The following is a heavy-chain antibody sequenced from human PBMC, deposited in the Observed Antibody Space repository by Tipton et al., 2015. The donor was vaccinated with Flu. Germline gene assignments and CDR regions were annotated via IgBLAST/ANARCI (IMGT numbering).Heavy chain of an antibody. CDR1: GFTFSRYA. J-gene: IGHJ4*02. CDR3: EKVIPEIVAGLDY. V-gene: IGHV3-23*01. D-gene: IGHD5-12*01. Sequence: SLRLSCAASGFTFSRYAMSWVRQAPGKGLEWVSDISGCGCRTYYADSVTGRFSIARDHSKNTLYLHMNSLRAEDTAIYYWEKVIPEIVAGLDYWGQGTPGTVPS. CDR2: ISGCGCRT.